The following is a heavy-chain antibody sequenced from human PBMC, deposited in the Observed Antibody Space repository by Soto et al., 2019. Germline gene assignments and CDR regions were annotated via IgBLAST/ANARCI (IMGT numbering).Heavy chain of an antibody. CDR2: INHSGST. CDR1: GESFGGYY. D-gene: IGHD3-9*01. J-gene: IGHJ6*03. V-gene: IGHV4-34*01. Sequence: SETLSLTCAVYGESFGGYYWNWIRQPLGKGLEWIGEINHSGSTNYNPSLKSRVTISVDTSKNQFSLKLSSVTAADTAVYYCARGFPYYDILTGFSYYYYYMDVWGKGTTVTVSS. CDR3: ARGFPYYDILTGFSYYYYYMDV.